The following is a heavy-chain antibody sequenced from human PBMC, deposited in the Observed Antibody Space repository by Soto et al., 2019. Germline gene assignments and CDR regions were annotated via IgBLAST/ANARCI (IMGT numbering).Heavy chain of an antibody. CDR2: IWYDGSNK. Sequence: SGGSLRLSCAASGFTFSSYGMHWVRQAPGKGLEWVAVIWYDGSNKYYADSVKGRFTISRDNSKNTLYLQMNSLRAEDTAVYYCARDGRYCSGGSCYFYPPNYGMDVWGQGTTVTVSS. CDR1: GFTFSSYG. J-gene: IGHJ6*02. CDR3: ARDGRYCSGGSCYFYPPNYGMDV. D-gene: IGHD2-15*01. V-gene: IGHV3-33*01.